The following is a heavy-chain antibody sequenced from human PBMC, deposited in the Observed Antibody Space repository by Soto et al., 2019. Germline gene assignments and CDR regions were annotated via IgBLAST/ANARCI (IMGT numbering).Heavy chain of an antibody. Sequence: GGSLRLSCAASGFTFSSYSMNWVRQAPGKGLEWVSSISSSSSYIYYADSVKGRFTISRDNAKNSLYLQMNSLRAEDTAVYYCARDGGFITGTMGFDYWGQGTLVTVSS. CDR2: ISSSSSYI. D-gene: IGHD1-7*01. CDR1: GFTFSSYS. J-gene: IGHJ4*02. V-gene: IGHV3-21*01. CDR3: ARDGGFITGTMGFDY.